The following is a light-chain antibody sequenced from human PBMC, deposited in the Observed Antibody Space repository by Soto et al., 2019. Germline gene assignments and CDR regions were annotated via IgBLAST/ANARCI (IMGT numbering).Light chain of an antibody. J-gene: IGKJ1*01. CDR3: QQYETWPKT. Sequence: EIVMTQSPATLSVSPGERATLSCRASQSVSTYLAWYQQKPGQAPRLLIYGASTRATGIPARFSGSGSGTEFTLTVSSLQSEDFAVYYCQQYETWPKTFGQGTKV. CDR2: GAS. CDR1: QSVSTY. V-gene: IGKV3-15*01.